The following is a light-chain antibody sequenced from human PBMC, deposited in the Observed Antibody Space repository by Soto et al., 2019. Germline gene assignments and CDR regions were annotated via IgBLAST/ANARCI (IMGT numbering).Light chain of an antibody. V-gene: IGLV2-8*01. CDR2: EVS. CDR1: SSDVGDYNY. CDR3: SSYAGSNNLV. J-gene: IGLJ2*01. Sequence: QSALTQPPSASGSPGQSVTISCTGTSSDVGDYNYVSWYQQHPGKAPKLMIYEVSRRPSGVPGRFSGSKFGNTASLTVSGLQAEDEADYYCSSYAGSNNLVFGGGTKLTVL.